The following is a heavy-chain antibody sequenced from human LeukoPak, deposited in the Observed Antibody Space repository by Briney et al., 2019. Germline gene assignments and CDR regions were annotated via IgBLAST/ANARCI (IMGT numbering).Heavy chain of an antibody. Sequence: GGSLRLSCAASGFTSKSYAISVVRQAPGMGLEWVSSISGRGDITYFADSMKGRFTISRDNSKSTLYLQLNSLRADDTAVYFCAKVSLAGSNSGGHFELWGQGTLVTVSS. V-gene: IGHV3-23*01. CDR1: GFTSKSYA. D-gene: IGHD6-19*01. J-gene: IGHJ4*02. CDR2: ISGRGDIT. CDR3: AKVSLAGSNSGGHFEL.